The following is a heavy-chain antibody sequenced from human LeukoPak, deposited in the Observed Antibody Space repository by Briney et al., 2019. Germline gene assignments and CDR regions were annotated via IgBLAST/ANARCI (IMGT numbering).Heavy chain of an antibody. V-gene: IGHV4-38-2*02. D-gene: IGHD2-2*02. J-gene: IGHJ5*02. CDR2: IYHSGST. Sequence: SETLSLTCTVSGYSISSGYYWGWIRQPPGKGLEWIGSIYHSGSTYYNPSLKSRVTISVDTSKNQFSLKLSSVTAADTAVYNCARGGSSVIVVVPAAIHWFDPWGQGTLVTVSS. CDR3: ARGGSSVIVVVPAAIHWFDP. CDR1: GYSISSGYY.